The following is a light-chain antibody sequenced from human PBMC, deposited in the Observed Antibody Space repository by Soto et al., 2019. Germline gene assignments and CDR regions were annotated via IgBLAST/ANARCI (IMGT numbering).Light chain of an antibody. CDR3: CSYAGSRV. CDR2: EGS. Sequence: QSVLTQPASVSGSPGQSITISCTGTSSDVGSYNLVSWYQQHPGKAPKLIIYEGSKRPSGVSNRFSGSKSGNTASLTISGLQGQDEADYYCCSYAGSRVFGGGTQLTVL. J-gene: IGLJ3*02. CDR1: SSDVGSYNL. V-gene: IGLV2-23*01.